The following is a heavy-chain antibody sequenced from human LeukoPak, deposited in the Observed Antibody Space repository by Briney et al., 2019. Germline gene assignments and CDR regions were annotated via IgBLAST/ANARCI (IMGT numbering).Heavy chain of an antibody. J-gene: IGHJ6*02. CDR1: GLTASSTY. D-gene: IGHD1-26*01. CDR2: IYSVGST. Sequence: QPGGSLRLSCAASGLTASSTYMNWVRQAPGKGLEWDSVIYSVGSTYSADSVKGRFTISRDNSKSTLYLQMNSLRAEDTAVYYCARSLSGNYYYYGMDVWGQGTTVTVSS. CDR3: ARSLSGNYYYYGMDV. V-gene: IGHV3-53*01.